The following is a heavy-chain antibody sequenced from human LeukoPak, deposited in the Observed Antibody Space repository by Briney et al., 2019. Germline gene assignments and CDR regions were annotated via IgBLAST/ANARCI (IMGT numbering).Heavy chain of an antibody. V-gene: IGHV5-51*01. J-gene: IGHJ4*02. CDR3: ARLRYCGGDCYNSGFDY. CDR2: IYPGDSDT. Sequence: GESLKISCKGSGYSFTSYWIGWVRQMPGKGLEWMGRIYPGDSDTRYSPSFQGQFTISADKSMSTAYLHMTSLKASDTAMYYCARLRYCGGDCYNSGFDYWGQGTLVTVSS. CDR1: GYSFTSYW. D-gene: IGHD2-21*02.